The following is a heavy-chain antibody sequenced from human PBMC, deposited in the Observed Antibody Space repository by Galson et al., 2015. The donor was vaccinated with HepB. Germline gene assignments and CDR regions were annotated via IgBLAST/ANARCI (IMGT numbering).Heavy chain of an antibody. V-gene: IGHV3-23*01. J-gene: IGHJ3*02. CDR2: ITDGANAT. D-gene: IGHD5-12*01. Sequence: SLRLSCATSGFTFTNYAMSWVRQAPGQGLEWVSTITDGANATSYADSVKGRFTVSRDNSKNTLYLQMKSLRADDTAKFYCARKGSRGYDNDAFDIWGQGTMVTVSS. CDR1: GFTFTNYA. CDR3: ARKGSRGYDNDAFDI.